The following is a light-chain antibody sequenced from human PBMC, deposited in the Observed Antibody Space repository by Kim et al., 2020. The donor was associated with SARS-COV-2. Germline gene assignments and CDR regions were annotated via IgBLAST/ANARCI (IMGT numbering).Light chain of an antibody. Sequence: AAVGDRVTITCRASQTISGYLNWYQQKPGKAPKLLIYAASSLLGGVPSRFSGSGSGTDFTLTISSLQPEDFATYHCQQSYSTPPTFGQGTKVDIK. J-gene: IGKJ1*01. CDR2: AAS. CDR3: QQSYSTPPT. V-gene: IGKV1-39*01. CDR1: QTISGY.